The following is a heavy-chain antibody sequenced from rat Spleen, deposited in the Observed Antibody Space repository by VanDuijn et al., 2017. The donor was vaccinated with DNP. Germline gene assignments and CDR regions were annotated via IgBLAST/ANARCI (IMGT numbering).Heavy chain of an antibody. CDR2: ISSGGST. D-gene: IGHD1-12*02. CDR3: ARSGTTMATLYFDY. CDR1: GFSLTSYG. V-gene: IGHV2S12*01. Sequence: QVQLKESGPGLVQPSQTLSLTCPVSGFSLTSYGVSWVRHPPGKGLEWSAAISSGGSTYYNSVFKSRLSINRDTSKSQVFLKMNSVQSDDTAMYFCARSGTTMATLYFDYWGLGVMVTVSS. J-gene: IGHJ2*01.